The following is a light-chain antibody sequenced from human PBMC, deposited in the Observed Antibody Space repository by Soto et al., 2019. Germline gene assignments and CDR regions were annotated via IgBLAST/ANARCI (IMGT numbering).Light chain of an antibody. CDR2: EVS. Sequence: QSVLTQPPSASGSPGQSVTISCTGTSSDVGGYNYVSWYQHHPGKAPKLMIYEVSKRPSVVPDRFSGSKSGNTASLTVSGLQAEDEADYYCSSYAGSNNLVFGGGTKLTVL. CDR1: SSDVGGYNY. V-gene: IGLV2-8*01. CDR3: SSYAGSNNLV. J-gene: IGLJ3*02.